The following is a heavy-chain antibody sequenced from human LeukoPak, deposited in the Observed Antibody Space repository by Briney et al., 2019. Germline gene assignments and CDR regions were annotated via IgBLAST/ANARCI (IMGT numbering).Heavy chain of an antibody. Sequence: GRSLRLSCAASGFTFSSYAMHWVRQAPGKGLEWVSAISGGGGSTYYADSVKGRFTISRDNSKNTLYLQMNSLRAEDTAVYYCAKYYYDSSGYVDYWGQGTLVTVSS. J-gene: IGHJ4*02. CDR3: AKYYYDSSGYVDY. CDR1: GFTFSSYA. D-gene: IGHD3-22*01. V-gene: IGHV3-23*01. CDR2: ISGGGGST.